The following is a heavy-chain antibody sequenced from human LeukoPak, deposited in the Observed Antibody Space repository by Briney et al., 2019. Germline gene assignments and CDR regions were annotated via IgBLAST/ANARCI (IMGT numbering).Heavy chain of an antibody. CDR2: ISAYTGNT. CDR3: ARSGVGYFYDNTGYYPLDY. CDR1: GYTFTNYG. D-gene: IGHD3-22*01. J-gene: IGHJ4*02. V-gene: IGHV1-18*01. Sequence: ASVKVSCKASGYTFTNYGISWVRQAPGQALEWMGWISAYTGNTNYAQNFQGRVTMTTDTSTSTAFMELRSLRSDDTAVYYCARSGVGYFYDNTGYYPLDYWGQGTLVTVSS.